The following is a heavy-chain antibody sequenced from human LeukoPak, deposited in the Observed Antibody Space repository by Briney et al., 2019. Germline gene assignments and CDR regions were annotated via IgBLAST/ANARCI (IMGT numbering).Heavy chain of an antibody. CDR3: ARDGFLYGSEAFDI. CDR2: IYYSGST. V-gene: IGHV4-59*01. J-gene: IGHJ3*02. CDR1: GGSISSYY. Sequence: SETLSLTCTVSGGSISSYYWSWIRQPPGKGLEWIGYIYYSGSTNYNPSLKSRVTISVDTSKNQFSLKLSSVTAADTAVYYCARDGFLYGSEAFDIWGQGTMVTVSS. D-gene: IGHD3-10*01.